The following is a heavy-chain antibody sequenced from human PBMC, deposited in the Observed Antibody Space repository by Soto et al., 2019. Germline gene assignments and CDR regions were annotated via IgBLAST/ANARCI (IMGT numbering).Heavy chain of an antibody. D-gene: IGHD2-8*02. CDR1: GFSFDDYA. V-gene: IGHV3-9*01. CDR2: ISWKSSSI. Sequence: VQLVESGGGLVQPGRSLRLSCVASGFSFDDYAMHWVRQAPGKGLEWVSGISWKSSSIGYADSVKGRFTISRDNAKKSLHLQMNSLRVDDTALYYCEKSTGGTANGLDVWGQGTTVTVSS. J-gene: IGHJ6*02. CDR3: EKSTGGTANGLDV.